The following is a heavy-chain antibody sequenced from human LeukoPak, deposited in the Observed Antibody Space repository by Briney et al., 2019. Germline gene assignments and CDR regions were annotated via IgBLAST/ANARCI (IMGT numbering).Heavy chain of an antibody. J-gene: IGHJ4*02. Sequence: GGSLRLSCAASGFTFSSYWMSWVRQAPEKGLEWVANIKQDGSEKYYVDSVKGRFTISRDNAKNSLYLQMNSLRAEDTAVYYCARTTRIVGAPKGFDYWGQGTLVTVSS. D-gene: IGHD1-26*01. CDR2: IKQDGSEK. CDR3: ARTTRIVGAPKGFDY. CDR1: GFTFSSYW. V-gene: IGHV3-7*01.